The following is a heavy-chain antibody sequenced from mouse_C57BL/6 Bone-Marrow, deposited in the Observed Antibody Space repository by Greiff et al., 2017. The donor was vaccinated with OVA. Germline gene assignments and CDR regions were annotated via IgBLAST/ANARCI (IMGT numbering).Heavy chain of an antibody. CDR1: GYAFSSSW. V-gene: IGHV1-82*01. CDR3: ARGGAIYDGYFLYAMDY. Sequence: QVQLQQSGPELVKPGASVKISCKASGYAFSSSWMNWVKQRPGKGLEWIGRIYPGDGDTNYNGKFKGKATLTADKSSSTAYMQLSSLTSEDSAVYFCARGGAIYDGYFLYAMDYWGQGTSVTVSS. CDR2: IYPGDGDT. D-gene: IGHD2-3*01. J-gene: IGHJ4*01.